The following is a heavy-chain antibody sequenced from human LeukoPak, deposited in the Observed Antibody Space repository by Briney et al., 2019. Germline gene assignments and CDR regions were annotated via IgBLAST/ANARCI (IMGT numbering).Heavy chain of an antibody. V-gene: IGHV3-23*01. Sequence: GGSLRLSCAASGFTFSSYAMSWVRQAPGKGLEWVSGLSGSGDDTYHADSVKGRFTISRDNSKNTLYLRMNSLRAEDTAVYYCVVHRGGDGYNTFDYWGQGTLVTVSS. CDR2: LSGSGDDT. D-gene: IGHD5-24*01. CDR1: GFTFSSYA. J-gene: IGHJ4*02. CDR3: VVHRGGDGYNTFDY.